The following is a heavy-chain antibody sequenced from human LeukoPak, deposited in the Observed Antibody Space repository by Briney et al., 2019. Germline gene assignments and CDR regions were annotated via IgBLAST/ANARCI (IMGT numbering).Heavy chain of an antibody. V-gene: IGHV4-39*07. D-gene: IGHD4-23*01. CDR3: ARLGAVLTSVNWFDP. CDR1: GGSISSSDYY. J-gene: IGHJ5*02. CDR2: FYHSGST. Sequence: SETLSLTCTVSGGSISSSDYYWGWVRQPPGKGLEWIGSFYHSGSTYYNSSLKSRLTMSVDTSKNQFSLKLTAVTAADTAVYYCARLGAVLTSVNWFDPWGQGTLVTVSS.